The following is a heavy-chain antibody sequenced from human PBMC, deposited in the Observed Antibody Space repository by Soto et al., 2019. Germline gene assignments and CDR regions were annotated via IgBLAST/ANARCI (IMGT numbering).Heavy chain of an antibody. CDR3: ARVEAARQHDGYY. D-gene: IGHD6-6*01. V-gene: IGHV3-53*02. Sequence: EVQLVETGGGLIQPGGSLRLSCAASGFTVSSNYMSWVRQAPGKGLEWVSVIYSGGSTYYADSVKGRFTISRDNSKTRMYLQFNSLRADESAVFDCARVEAARQHDGYY. CDR2: IYSGGST. CDR1: GFTVSSNY. J-gene: IGHJ6*01.